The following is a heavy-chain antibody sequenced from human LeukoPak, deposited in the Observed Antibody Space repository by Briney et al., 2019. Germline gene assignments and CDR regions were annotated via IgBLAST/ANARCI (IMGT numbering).Heavy chain of an antibody. V-gene: IGHV4-59*08. CDR2: IYYSGST. J-gene: IGHJ5*02. CDR1: GGSISSYY. CDR3: ARLSSSGWYDQNWFDP. Sequence: PSETLSLTCTVSGGSISSYYWSWIRQPPGKGLEWIGYIYYSGSTNYNPSLKSRVTISVDTSKNQFSLKLSSVTAADTAVYYCARLSSSGWYDQNWFDPWGQGTLVTVSS. D-gene: IGHD6-19*01.